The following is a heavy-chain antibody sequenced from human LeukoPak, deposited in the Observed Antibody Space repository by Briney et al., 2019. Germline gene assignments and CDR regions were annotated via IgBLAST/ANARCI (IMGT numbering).Heavy chain of an antibody. V-gene: IGHV3-74*01. CDR3: ARVRTEAAAGLGYYGMDV. D-gene: IGHD6-13*01. J-gene: IGHJ6*02. Sequence: GGSLRLSCAASGFTFRSYWMHWVREAPGKGLLWVSRINSDVSSTSYADSVRGRFTISRDHAKNRLYRQRNRRRAEDTAVYYCARVRTEAAAGLGYYGMDVWGQGSTVTVSS. CDR1: GFTFRSYW. CDR2: INSDVSST.